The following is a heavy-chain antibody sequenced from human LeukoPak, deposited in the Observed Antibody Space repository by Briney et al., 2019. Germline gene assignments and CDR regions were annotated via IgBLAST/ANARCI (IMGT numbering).Heavy chain of an antibody. D-gene: IGHD4-23*01. Sequence: ASVNVSCKASGYTFTGYFIHWVRQAPGQGLEWMGWINPNSGATNYAQKFQGGVTMTRNTSISTANMELSRLKSDDTAIYFCARLDYGDNSGYWGQGTLVTVSS. CDR2: INPNSGAT. J-gene: IGHJ4*02. CDR1: GYTFTGYF. CDR3: ARLDYGDNSGY. V-gene: IGHV1-2*02.